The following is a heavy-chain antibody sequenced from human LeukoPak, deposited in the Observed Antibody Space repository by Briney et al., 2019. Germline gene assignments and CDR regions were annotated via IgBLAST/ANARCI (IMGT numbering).Heavy chain of an antibody. CDR2: INGDGSST. CDR1: GFTFSSYS. D-gene: IGHD1-26*01. CDR3: AKDSGSYSTSFDY. J-gene: IGHJ4*02. Sequence: GGSLRLSCAASGFTFSSYSMNWVRQAPGKGLVWVSRINGDGSSTVSADSVKGRFTISRDNAKNSLYLQMNSLRAEDMALYYCAKDSGSYSTSFDYWGQGTLVTVSS. V-gene: IGHV3-74*01.